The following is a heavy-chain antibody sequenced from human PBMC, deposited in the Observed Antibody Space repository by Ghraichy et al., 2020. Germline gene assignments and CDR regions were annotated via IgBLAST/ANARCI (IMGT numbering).Heavy chain of an antibody. J-gene: IGHJ4*02. CDR1: GFTFSSYW. D-gene: IGHD3-3*01. Sequence: GGSLRLSCAASGFTFSSYWMHWVRQAPGKGLVWVSRINSDGSSTSYADSVKGRFTISRDNAKNTLYLQMNSLRAEDTAVYYCARALLYYDFWSGYHYYFDYWGQGTLVTVSS. CDR3: ARALLYYDFWSGYHYYFDY. CDR2: INSDGSST. V-gene: IGHV3-74*01.